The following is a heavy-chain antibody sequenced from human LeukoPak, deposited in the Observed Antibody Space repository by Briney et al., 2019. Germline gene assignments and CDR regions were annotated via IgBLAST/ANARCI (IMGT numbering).Heavy chain of an antibody. Sequence: PSETLSLTCAVYGGSFSGYYWSWIRQPPGKGLEWIGEINHSGSTNYNPSLKSRVTISVDTSKNQFSLKLSSVTAADTAVYYCARGQWLPVFDFWGQGILVTVSS. D-gene: IGHD3-22*01. CDR1: GGSFSGYY. J-gene: IGHJ4*02. CDR3: ARGQWLPVFDF. V-gene: IGHV4-34*01. CDR2: INHSGST.